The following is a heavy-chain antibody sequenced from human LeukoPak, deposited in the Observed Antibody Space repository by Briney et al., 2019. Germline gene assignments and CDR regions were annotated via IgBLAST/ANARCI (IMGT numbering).Heavy chain of an antibody. Sequence: PSETLSLTCTVSGGSISSSSYYWGWIRQPPGKGLEGTGSIYYSVSTYYNPSLKSRVTISVDTPKNQFSLKLSSVTAAVTAVYYCASLRGYSYGYQDYWGQGTLVTVSS. J-gene: IGHJ4*02. CDR2: IYYSVST. V-gene: IGHV4-39*01. D-gene: IGHD5-18*01. CDR1: GGSISSSSYY. CDR3: ASLRGYSYGYQDY.